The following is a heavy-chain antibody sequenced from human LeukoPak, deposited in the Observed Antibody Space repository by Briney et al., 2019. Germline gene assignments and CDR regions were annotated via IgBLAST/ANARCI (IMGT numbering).Heavy chain of an antibody. CDR1: GFTFSSYG. CDR3: AKVDYDILTGPFDY. D-gene: IGHD3-9*01. J-gene: IGHJ4*02. V-gene: IGHV3-30*02. CDR2: IRYDGSNK. Sequence: GGSLRLSCAASGFTFSSYGMHWVRQAPGKGLEWVAFIRYDGSNKYYADPVKGRFTISRDNSKNTLYLQMNSLRAEDTAVYYCAKVDYDILTGPFDYWGQGTLVTVSS.